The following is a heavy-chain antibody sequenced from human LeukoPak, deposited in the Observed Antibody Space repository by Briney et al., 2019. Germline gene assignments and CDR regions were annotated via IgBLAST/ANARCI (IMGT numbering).Heavy chain of an antibody. Sequence: PSETLSLTCTVSGGSISSYYWSWIRQPPGKGLEWIGRISTTGSTYFNPSLQSRVRMSVDSSKTHFSLRLSSVTAADTAVYYCARSPSTIGWNWGYYFDFWGQGHLVTVSS. CDR1: GGSISSYY. CDR3: ARSPSTIGWNWGYYFDF. D-gene: IGHD1-7*01. V-gene: IGHV4-4*07. CDR2: ISTTGST. J-gene: IGHJ4*02.